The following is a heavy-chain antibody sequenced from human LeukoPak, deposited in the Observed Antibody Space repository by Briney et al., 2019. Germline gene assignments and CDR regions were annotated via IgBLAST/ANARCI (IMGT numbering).Heavy chain of an antibody. V-gene: IGHV4-34*01. D-gene: IGHD3-16*02. CDR1: GGSFSGYY. J-gene: IGHJ3*02. CDR3: ASKRIMITFGGVIVRSGAFDI. CDR2: INHSGST. Sequence: SETLSLTCAVYGGSFSGYYWSWIRQPPGKGLEWIGEINHSGSTNYNPSLESRVTISVDTSKNQSSLKLSSVTAADTAVYYCASKRIMITFGGVIVRSGAFDIWGQGTMVTVSS.